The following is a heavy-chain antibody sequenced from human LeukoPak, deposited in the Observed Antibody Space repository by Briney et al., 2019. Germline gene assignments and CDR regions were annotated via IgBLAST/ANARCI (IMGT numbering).Heavy chain of an antibody. V-gene: IGHV3-23*01. CDR1: GFTFGSYA. CDR2: FGGSGRTS. D-gene: IGHD2-2*01. Sequence: GGSLRLSCAASGFTFGSYAMTWVRQAPGKGLECVSSFGGSGRTSYYEDSVKGRFTISSDNSKNTLYLQMHSLRADDTAVYYCAKAHCSGTSCYPGAFDIWGQGSMVTVSS. CDR3: AKAHCSGTSCYPGAFDI. J-gene: IGHJ3*02.